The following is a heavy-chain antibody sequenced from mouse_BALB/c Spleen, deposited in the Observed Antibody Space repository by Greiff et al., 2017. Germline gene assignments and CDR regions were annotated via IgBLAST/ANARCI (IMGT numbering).Heavy chain of an antibody. CDR1: GFTFSDYY. CDR2: ISDGGSYT. CDR3: ARDSRLRRGAWFAY. Sequence: EVMLVESGGGLVKPGGSLKLSCAASGFTFSDYYMYWVRQTPEKRLEWVATISDGGSYTYYPDSVKGRFTISRDNAKNNLYLQMSSLKSEDTAMYYCARDSRLRRGAWFAYWGQGTLVTVSA. J-gene: IGHJ3*01. D-gene: IGHD2-4*01. V-gene: IGHV5-4*02.